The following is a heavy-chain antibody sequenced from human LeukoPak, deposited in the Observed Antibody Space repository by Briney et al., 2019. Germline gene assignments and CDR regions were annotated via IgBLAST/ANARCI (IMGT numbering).Heavy chain of an antibody. CDR2: IYHSGST. CDR3: ARDQTYSSSWSGTYYFDY. D-gene: IGHD6-13*01. CDR1: GGSLSGYY. V-gene: IGHV4-38-2*02. Sequence: SETLSLTCSVYGGSLSGYYWGWIRQPPGKGLEWIGSIYHSGSTYYNPSLKSRVTISVDTSKNQFSLQLNSVTPEDTAVYYCARDQTYSSSWSGTYYFDYWGQGTLVTVSS. J-gene: IGHJ4*02.